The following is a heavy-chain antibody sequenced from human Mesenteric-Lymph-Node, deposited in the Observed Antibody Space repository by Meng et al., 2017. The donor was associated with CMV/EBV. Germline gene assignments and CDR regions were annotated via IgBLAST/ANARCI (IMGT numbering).Heavy chain of an antibody. CDR1: GFTFSSYG. D-gene: IGHD3-10*01. V-gene: IGHV3-33*06. Sequence: GESLKISCAASGFTFSSYGMHWVRQAPGKGLEWVAVIWYDGSNKYYADSVKGRFTISRDNSKNTLYLQMNSLRAEDTAVYYCAKDPSRVLGGYGMDVWGQGTTVTVSS. J-gene: IGHJ6*02. CDR3: AKDPSRVLGGYGMDV. CDR2: IWYDGSNK.